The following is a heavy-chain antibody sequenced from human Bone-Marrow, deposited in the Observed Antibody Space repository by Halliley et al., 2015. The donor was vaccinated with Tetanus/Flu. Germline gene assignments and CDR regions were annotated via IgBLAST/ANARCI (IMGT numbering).Heavy chain of an antibody. D-gene: IGHD3-16*01. CDR3: VKDRGDGGAEMISHGWFDP. CDR2: INSNGGRT. V-gene: IGHV3-64*03. CDR1: GFTFGNFA. Sequence: SLRLSCSASGFTFGNFALHWVRQAPGRGLEHVSIINSNGGRTYYIESVKGRFTISTDNFRNKLYLQMSSLRPEDTAVYYCVKDRGDGGAEMISHGWFDPWGQGPLFAVSS. J-gene: IGHJ5*02.